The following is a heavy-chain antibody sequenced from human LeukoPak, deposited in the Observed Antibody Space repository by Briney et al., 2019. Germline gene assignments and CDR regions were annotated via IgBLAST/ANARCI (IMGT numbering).Heavy chain of an antibody. CDR1: GGSLSSSSYY. D-gene: IGHD6-19*01. CDR2: IYYSGST. Sequence: SETLSLTCTVSGGSLSSSSYYWGWIRQPPGKGLEWIGSIYYSGSTYYNPSLKSRVTISVDTSKNQFSLKLSSVTAADTAVYYCASGPYSSGWYWGYWGQGTLVTVSS. CDR3: ASGPYSSGWYWGY. J-gene: IGHJ4*02. V-gene: IGHV4-39*01.